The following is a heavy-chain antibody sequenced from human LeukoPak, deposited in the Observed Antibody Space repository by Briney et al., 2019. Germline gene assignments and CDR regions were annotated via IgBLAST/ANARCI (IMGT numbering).Heavy chain of an antibody. CDR2: ITSSGSTI. Sequence: QTGGSLRLSCAASGFVFSTYGMNWVRQAPGKGLEWVSYITSSGSTIYYAASVKGRFTISRDNANNSLYLQMNSLRDEDTAVYYCARALRIAAAGPYQSAFDLWGQGTVVTVSS. J-gene: IGHJ3*01. CDR3: ARALRIAAAGPYQSAFDL. CDR1: GFVFSTYG. V-gene: IGHV3-48*02. D-gene: IGHD6-13*01.